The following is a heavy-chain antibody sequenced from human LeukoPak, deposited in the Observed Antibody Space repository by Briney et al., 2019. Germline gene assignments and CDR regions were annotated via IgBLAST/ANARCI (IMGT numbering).Heavy chain of an antibody. V-gene: IGHV3-11*01. D-gene: IGHD2-15*01. CDR3: AKGSFDYCYSSFDY. J-gene: IGHJ4*02. Sequence: GGSLRLSCVASGFPFSDYYMSWIRQAPGRGLEWVSYISSSGDTIYYADSVKGRFTISRDNAKNSLYLQMDSLSAEDTAVYYCAKGSFDYCYSSFDYWGQGTLVTVSS. CDR1: GFPFSDYY. CDR2: ISSSGDTI.